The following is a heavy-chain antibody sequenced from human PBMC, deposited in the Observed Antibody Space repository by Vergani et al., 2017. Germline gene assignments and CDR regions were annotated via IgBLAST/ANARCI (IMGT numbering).Heavy chain of an antibody. J-gene: IGHJ2*01. V-gene: IGHV3-9*01. CDR3: VKDIAASGNYWYFDL. CDR2: INWNSDSI. D-gene: IGHD6-13*01. CDR1: GFTFDDYA. Sequence: EVHLVESGGGLVQPGESLKLSCAASGFTFDDYAMHWVRQAPGKGLEWVSGINWNSDSIAYADSVKGRFTISRDNAKNSLYLQMNSLRAEDTALYYCVKDIAASGNYWYFDLWGRGTLVTVSS.